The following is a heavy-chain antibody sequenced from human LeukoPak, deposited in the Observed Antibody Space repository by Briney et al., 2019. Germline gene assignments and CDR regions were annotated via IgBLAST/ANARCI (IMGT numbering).Heavy chain of an antibody. D-gene: IGHD5-18*01. J-gene: IGHJ6*02. CDR2: IYYSGST. Sequence: SETLSLTCTVSGGSISSYYWSWIRQPPGKGLEWIGYIYYSGSTNYNPSLKSRVTISVDTSKNQFSLKLSSVTAADTAVYYWARRNRDTGSGYYYYGMDVWGQGTTVTVSS. V-gene: IGHV4-59*01. CDR3: ARRNRDTGSGYYYYGMDV. CDR1: GGSISSYY.